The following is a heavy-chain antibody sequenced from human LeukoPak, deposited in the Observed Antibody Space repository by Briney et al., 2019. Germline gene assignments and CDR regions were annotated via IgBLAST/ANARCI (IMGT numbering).Heavy chain of an antibody. Sequence: SVKVSCKASGYTFTSFGISWVRQAPGQGLEWMGRIIPILGIANYAQKFQGRVTITADKSTSTAYMELSSLRSEDTAVYYCARGETYYYDSSGYYHDAFDIWGQGTMVTVSS. D-gene: IGHD3-22*01. J-gene: IGHJ3*02. CDR3: ARGETYYYDSSGYYHDAFDI. CDR2: IIPILGIA. CDR1: GYTFTSFG. V-gene: IGHV1-69*04.